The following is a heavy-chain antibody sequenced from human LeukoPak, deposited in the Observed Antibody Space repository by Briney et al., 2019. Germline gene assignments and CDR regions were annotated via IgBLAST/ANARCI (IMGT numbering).Heavy chain of an antibody. V-gene: IGHV3-23*01. CDR1: GFTFSNYA. D-gene: IGHD4-23*01. J-gene: IGHJ6*03. CDR3: ARDGDTVLTRGYYYYIDV. Sequence: GGSLRLSCAASGFTFSNYAMNWVRQAPGKGLEWVSFISGSDGSTYYTDSVKGRFTISRDNARNSLYLQMNSLRAEDTALYYCARDGDTVLTRGYYYYIDVWGKGTTVTVSS. CDR2: ISGSDGST.